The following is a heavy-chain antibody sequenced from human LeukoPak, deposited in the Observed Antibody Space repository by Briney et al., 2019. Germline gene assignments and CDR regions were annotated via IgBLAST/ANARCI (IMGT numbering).Heavy chain of an antibody. V-gene: IGHV3-30*04. CDR2: ISYDGSNK. D-gene: IGHD1-14*01. CDR1: GFTFSSYA. J-gene: IGHJ4*02. CDR3: AKATGYLL. Sequence: GGSLRLSCAASGFTFSSYAMHWVRQAPGKGLEWVAVISYDGSNKYYADSVKGRFTISRDNSENTLYLQMNSLRAEDTAVYYCAKATGYLLWGQGTLVTVSS.